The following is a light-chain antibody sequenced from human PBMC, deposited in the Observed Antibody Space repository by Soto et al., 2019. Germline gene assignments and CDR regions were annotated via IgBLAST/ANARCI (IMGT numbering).Light chain of an antibody. CDR3: QQYYNTPVT. CDR2: WPS. CDR1: PSVLFSYDNKNY. V-gene: IGKV4-1*01. J-gene: IGKJ1*01. Sequence: DFVMTQSPDSLAVSLGERATINCKSSPSVLFSYDNKNYLAWYQQKPGQPPKLLISWPSTRESGVPDRFSGGGSGTDFTLTISSLQAEDVAVYYCQQYYNTPVTFGQGTKVEVK.